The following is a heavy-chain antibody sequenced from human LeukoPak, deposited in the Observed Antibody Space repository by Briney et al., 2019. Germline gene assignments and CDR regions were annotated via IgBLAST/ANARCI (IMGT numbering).Heavy chain of an antibody. Sequence: SETLSLTCTVSGGSISSYYWSWIRQPPGRGLEWIGYVFHSGITNYNPSLKSRVTMSVDRTKNQFSLKLSSVTAADTAVYYCGRHGGAAMVRGVLVDGFDIWGQGTMVTVSS. J-gene: IGHJ3*02. V-gene: IGHV4-59*08. CDR1: GGSISSYY. CDR3: GRHGGAAMVRGVLVDGFDI. D-gene: IGHD3-10*01. CDR2: VFHSGIT.